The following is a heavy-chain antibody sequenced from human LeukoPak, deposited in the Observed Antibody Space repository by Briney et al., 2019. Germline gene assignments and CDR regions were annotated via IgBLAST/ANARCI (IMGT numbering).Heavy chain of an antibody. D-gene: IGHD1-1*01. J-gene: IGHJ4*02. Sequence: SETLSLTCTVSGGSISSSAYYRGWIRQPPGKGLEWIGSIYYSGSTYYNPSLKSRVTISVDTSKNQFSLKLSSVTAADTAVYYCARDAGRLWGQGTLVTVSS. CDR3: ARDAGRL. V-gene: IGHV4-39*07. CDR1: GGSISSSAYY. CDR2: IYYSGST.